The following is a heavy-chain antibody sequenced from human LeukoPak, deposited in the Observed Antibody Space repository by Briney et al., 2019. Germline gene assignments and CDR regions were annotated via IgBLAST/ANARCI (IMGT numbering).Heavy chain of an antibody. CDR1: GGTFSSYA. Sequence: SVKVSCKASGGTFSSYAISWVRQAPGQGLEWMGGIIPIFGTANYAQKFQGRVTITADKSTSTAYMELSSLRSEDTAVYYCARDNSVGDSAWWFDPWGQGTLVTVSS. J-gene: IGHJ5*02. V-gene: IGHV1-69*06. D-gene: IGHD5-12*01. CDR2: IIPIFGTA. CDR3: ARDNSVGDSAWWFDP.